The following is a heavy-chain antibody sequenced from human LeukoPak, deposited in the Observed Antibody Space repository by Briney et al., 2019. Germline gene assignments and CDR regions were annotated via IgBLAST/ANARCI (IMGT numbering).Heavy chain of an antibody. Sequence: PSETLSLTCTVSGGSISSYYWSWIRQPPGKGLEWIGYIYYSGSTNYNPSLKSRVTISVDTSKNQFSLKLSSVTAAVTAVYYCAREVVPDVIDAFDIWGQGTMVTVSS. CDR3: AREVVPDVIDAFDI. CDR1: GGSISSYY. D-gene: IGHD2-2*01. CDR2: IYYSGST. J-gene: IGHJ3*02. V-gene: IGHV4-59*12.